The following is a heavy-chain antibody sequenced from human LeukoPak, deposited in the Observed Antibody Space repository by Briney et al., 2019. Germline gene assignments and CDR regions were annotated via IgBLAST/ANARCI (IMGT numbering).Heavy chain of an antibody. CDR3: ATPGESGFDWFDP. Sequence: ASVKVSCKVSGYTLTELCMHWVRQAPGKGLEWMGGFDPEDGETIYAQKFQGRVTMTEDTSTDTAYMELSSLRSEDTAVYYCATPGESGFDWFDPWGQGTLVTVSS. V-gene: IGHV1-24*01. D-gene: IGHD3-10*01. J-gene: IGHJ5*02. CDR1: GYTLTELC. CDR2: FDPEDGET.